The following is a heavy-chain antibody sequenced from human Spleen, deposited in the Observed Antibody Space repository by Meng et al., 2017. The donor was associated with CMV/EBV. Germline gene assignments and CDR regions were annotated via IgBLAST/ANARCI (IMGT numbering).Heavy chain of an antibody. Sequence: GESLKISCVASGFTFRSYSMAWVRQAPGKGLEWVSVSYSADSSALYADSVKGRFTISRDNSRNTLHLQLNSLRAEDTAVYYCSKVVEPAANYPYHYGLDVWGQGTTVTVSS. CDR2: SYSADSSA. J-gene: IGHJ6*02. CDR1: GFTFRSYS. D-gene: IGHD2-2*01. CDR3: SKVVEPAANYPYHYGLDV. V-gene: IGHV3-23*03.